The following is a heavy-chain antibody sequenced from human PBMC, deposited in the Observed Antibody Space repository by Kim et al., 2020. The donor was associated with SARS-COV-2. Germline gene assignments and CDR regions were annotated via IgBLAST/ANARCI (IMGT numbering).Heavy chain of an antibody. D-gene: IGHD1-26*01. CDR2: IYYSGST. Sequence: SETLSLTCTVSGGSISSGGYYWSWIRQHPRKGLEWIGYIYYSGSTYYNPSLKSRVTISVDTSKNQFSLKLSSVTAADTAVYYCARAREEPEYYFDYWGQGTLVTVSS. CDR1: GGSISSGGYY. CDR3: ARAREEPEYYFDY. V-gene: IGHV4-31*03. J-gene: IGHJ4*02.